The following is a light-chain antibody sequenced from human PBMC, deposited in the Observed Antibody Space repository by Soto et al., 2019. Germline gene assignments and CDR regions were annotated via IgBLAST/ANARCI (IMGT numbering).Light chain of an antibody. V-gene: IGLV2-8*01. J-gene: IGLJ1*01. CDR2: EVS. CDR1: SSDVGGYNY. Sequence: QSVLTQPPSASGSPGQSVTIPCTGTSSDVGGYNYVSWYQQHPGKAPKLMIYEVSKRPSGVPDRFSGSKSGNTASLTVSELQAEDEADYYCSSYAGSNNVYVFGTGTKV. CDR3: SSYAGSNNVYV.